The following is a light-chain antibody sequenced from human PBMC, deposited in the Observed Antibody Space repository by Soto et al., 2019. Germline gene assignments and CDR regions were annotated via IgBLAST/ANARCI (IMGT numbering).Light chain of an antibody. CDR2: DVS. Sequence: QSALTQPASVSGTPGQSITISCTGTSSDVGRYKFVSWYQQHPGKAPKLMIYDVSNRPSGVSNRFSGSKSGNTASLTISGLQAEDEADDYCSSYTTSSTLIFGGGTKLTVL. V-gene: IGLV2-14*03. CDR1: SSDVGRYKF. CDR3: SSYTTSSTLI. J-gene: IGLJ2*01.